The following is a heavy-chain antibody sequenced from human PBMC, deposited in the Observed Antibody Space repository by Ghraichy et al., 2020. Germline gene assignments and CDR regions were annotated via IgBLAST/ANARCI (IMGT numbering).Heavy chain of an antibody. CDR2: IKHDGSEK. V-gene: IGHV3-7*01. D-gene: IGHD3-9*01. CDR3: TRSSDHYDILTGYLNWFDP. J-gene: IGHJ5*02. CDR1: GFISNTYW. Sequence: GGSLRLSFAASGFISNTYWMTWFRQAPGKGLEWVANIKHDGSEKYYVDSVKGRFTISRDNAKNSLYLQMNSLRAEDTAVYYCTRSSDHYDILTGYLNWFDPWGQGTLVTVSS.